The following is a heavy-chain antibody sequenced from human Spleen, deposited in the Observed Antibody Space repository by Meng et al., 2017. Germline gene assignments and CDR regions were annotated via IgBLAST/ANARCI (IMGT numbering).Heavy chain of an antibody. CDR2: ISSSGSTI. J-gene: IGHJ4*02. CDR1: GFTFTSYE. D-gene: IGHD3-16*01. CDR3: AKTKLTTGRDYPDY. Sequence: GESLKISCAASGFTFTSYEMNWVRQAPGKGLEWVSYISSSGSTIYYADSVKGRFTISRDNAKNSLSLQMNSLRAEDTAVYYCAKTKLTTGRDYPDYWGQGTLVTVSS. V-gene: IGHV3-48*03.